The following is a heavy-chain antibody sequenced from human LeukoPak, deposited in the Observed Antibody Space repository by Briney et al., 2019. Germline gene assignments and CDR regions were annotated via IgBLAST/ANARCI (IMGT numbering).Heavy chain of an antibody. J-gene: IGHJ4*02. V-gene: IGHV3-20*04. D-gene: IGHD3-22*01. CDR1: GFTFDDYG. CDR3: ARGVRDYYDSSANDY. Sequence: GGSLRLSCAASGFTFDDYGMSWVRQAPGKGLEWVSGINWNGGSTGYADSVKGRFTISRDNAKNSLYLQMNSLRAEDTALYYCARGVRDYYDSSANDYWGQGTLVTVSS. CDR2: INWNGGST.